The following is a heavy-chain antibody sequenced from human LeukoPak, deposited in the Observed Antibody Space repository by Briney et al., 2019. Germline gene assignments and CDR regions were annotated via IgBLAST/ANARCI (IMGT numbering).Heavy chain of an antibody. CDR3: ANSAIGGEFDY. J-gene: IGHJ4*02. CDR2: ISSSSSHI. CDR1: GFTFSSYS. V-gene: IGHV3-21*01. Sequence: PGGSLRLSCAASGFTFSSYSMNWVRQAPGKGLEWVSSISSSSSHIYYADSVKGRFTISRDNAKNSLYLQMNSLRAEDTAVYYCANSAIGGEFDYWGQGTLVTVSS. D-gene: IGHD3-10*01.